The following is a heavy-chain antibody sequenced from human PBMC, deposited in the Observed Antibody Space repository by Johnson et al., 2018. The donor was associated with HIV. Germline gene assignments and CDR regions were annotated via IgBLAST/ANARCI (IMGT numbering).Heavy chain of an antibody. CDR1: GFTFRSYA. Sequence: QVQLVESGGGVVQPGGSLRLSCSASGFTFRSYAMHWVRQAPGKGLEWVAVISYDGSNKSYAGSVKGRFTISRENVKNFVYLQMNSLRAEDTAVYYCASTRTGWGAFDIWGQGTMVTVSS. CDR3: ASTRTGWGAFDI. D-gene: IGHD6-19*01. J-gene: IGHJ3*02. CDR2: ISYDGSNK. V-gene: IGHV3-33*05.